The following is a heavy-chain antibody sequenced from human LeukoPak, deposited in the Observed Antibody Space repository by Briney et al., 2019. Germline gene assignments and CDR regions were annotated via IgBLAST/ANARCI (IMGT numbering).Heavy chain of an antibody. CDR1: GGSISSSYYY. J-gene: IGHJ5*02. Sequence: KPSETLSLTCTVSGGSISSSYYYWGWIRQPPGKGLEWIGSIYSSGSTYYNPSLKSRVTISVDTSKNQFSLKLTSVTAADTAVYYYARHYGPWGQGTLVTVSS. CDR3: ARHYGP. V-gene: IGHV4-39*01. D-gene: IGHD4-17*01. CDR2: IYSSGST.